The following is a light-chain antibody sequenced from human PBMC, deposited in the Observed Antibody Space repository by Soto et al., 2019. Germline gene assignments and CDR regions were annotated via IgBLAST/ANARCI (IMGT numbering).Light chain of an antibody. CDR2: AAS. CDR3: LHHNSYPQT. J-gene: IGKJ1*01. Sequence: DVQMTQSPSSLSASVGDRVTITCRASQGIRDALGWYQKKPGKAPKRLIYAASSLQSGVPSSFSGSESGTASTLTISSLQPEDFATYYCLHHNSYPQTCGRGTKVEIK. CDR1: QGIRDA. V-gene: IGKV1-17*01.